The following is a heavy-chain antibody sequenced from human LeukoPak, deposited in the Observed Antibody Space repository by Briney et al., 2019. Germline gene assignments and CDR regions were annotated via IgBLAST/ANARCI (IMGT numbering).Heavy chain of an antibody. CDR1: GGSSSTYY. CDR2: IHTSGST. Sequence: SETLSLTCTVSGGSSSTYYWTWIRQPPGKGLEWIGNIHTSGSTSYNPSLKSRVTMSIDTSKNQFSLRLSSVTAADTAVYYCVRPGQSSWWVYFNYWGQGTLVTVSS. J-gene: IGHJ4*02. CDR3: VRPGQSSWWVYFNY. D-gene: IGHD2-15*01. V-gene: IGHV4-4*09.